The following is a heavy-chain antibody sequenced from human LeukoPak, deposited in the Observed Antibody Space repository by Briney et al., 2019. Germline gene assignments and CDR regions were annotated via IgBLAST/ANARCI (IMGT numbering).Heavy chain of an antibody. D-gene: IGHD5-12*01. CDR2: ISSSSSYI. CDR1: GFTFSNYS. J-gene: IGHJ4*02. CDR3: ARDLRGYSGYDYPGYYFDY. V-gene: IGHV3-21*01. Sequence: GGSLRLSCAASGFTFSNYSMNWVRQAPGKGLEWVSSISSSSSYIYYADSVKGRFTISRDNAKNSLYLQMNSLRAEDTAVYYCARDLRGYSGYDYPGYYFDYWGQGTLVTVSS.